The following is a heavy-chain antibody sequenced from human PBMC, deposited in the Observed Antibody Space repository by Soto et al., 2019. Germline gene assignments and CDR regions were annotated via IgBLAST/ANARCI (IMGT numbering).Heavy chain of an antibody. J-gene: IGHJ4*02. V-gene: IGHV3-23*01. CDR1: GFTFTNYA. Sequence: EVQLLESGGGLVQPGGSLRLSCAASGFTFTNYAMGWIRQAPGKGLEWVSGTSGSGGSTYYADSVKGRFTISRDNSKSTLYLQMNSLRAEDTAVYYCAKGVSQPKEYDFDDWGQGTLVTVSS. D-gene: IGHD2-2*01. CDR3: AKGVSQPKEYDFDD. CDR2: TSGSGGST.